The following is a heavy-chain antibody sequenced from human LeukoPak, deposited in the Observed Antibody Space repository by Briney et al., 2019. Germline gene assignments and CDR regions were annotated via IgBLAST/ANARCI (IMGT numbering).Heavy chain of an antibody. V-gene: IGHV3-33*01. J-gene: IGHJ4*02. CDR1: GFTFSSYG. CDR3: ARGNWNYMAGHNY. Sequence: GGSLRLSCAASGFTFSSYGMHWVGQAPGKGLEWVAVIWFDGSNKYYADSVKGRFTISRDNSKNTLYLQMNSLRAEDTAVYYYARGNWNYMAGHNYWGQGTLVTVSS. CDR2: IWFDGSNK. D-gene: IGHD1-7*01.